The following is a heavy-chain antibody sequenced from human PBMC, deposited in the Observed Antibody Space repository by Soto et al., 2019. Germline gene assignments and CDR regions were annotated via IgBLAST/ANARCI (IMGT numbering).Heavy chain of an antibody. CDR2: IYYSGST. V-gene: IGHV4-39*01. D-gene: IGHD6-13*01. CDR3: ARHLGFAVAGSRFDP. J-gene: IGHJ5*02. CDR1: GDSISSSSYY. Sequence: PSETLSLTCTVTGDSISSSSYYWGWIRQHPGKGLEWIGSIYYSGSTYNNPSLRSRVSMSIDTSKDQFSPKLKSVTAAETALYYCARHLGFAVAGSRFDPWGLGTLVTVSS.